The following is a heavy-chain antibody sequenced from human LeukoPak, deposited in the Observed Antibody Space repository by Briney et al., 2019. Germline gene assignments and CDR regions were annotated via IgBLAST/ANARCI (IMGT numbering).Heavy chain of an antibody. CDR3: ARGVRATIPYYYGMDV. J-gene: IGHJ6*04. CDR2: INHSGST. Sequence: SETLSLTCAVSGYSISSGYYWSWIRQPPGKGLEWIGEINHSGSTNYNPSLKSRVTISVDTSKNQFSLKLSSVTAADTAVYYCARGVRATIPYYYGMDVWGKGTTVTVSS. D-gene: IGHD5-12*01. CDR1: GYSISSGYY. V-gene: IGHV4-34*01.